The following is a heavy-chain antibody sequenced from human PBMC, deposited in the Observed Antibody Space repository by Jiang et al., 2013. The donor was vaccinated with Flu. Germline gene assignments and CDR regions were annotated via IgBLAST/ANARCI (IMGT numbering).Heavy chain of an antibody. CDR3: ARTSSGGTEY. D-gene: IGHD6-19*01. V-gene: IGHV5-51*01. Sequence: EWMGMIFPGDSETIYSPSFQGRVTISADKTISTAYLQWSSLKTSDTAIYYCARTSSGGTEYWGEGTLVTVSP. J-gene: IGHJ4*02. CDR2: IFPGDSET.